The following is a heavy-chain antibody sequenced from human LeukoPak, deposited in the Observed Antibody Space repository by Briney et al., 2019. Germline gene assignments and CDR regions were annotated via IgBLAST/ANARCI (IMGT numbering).Heavy chain of an antibody. V-gene: IGHV1-18*04. CDR1: GDIFRRYG. D-gene: IGHD1-1*01. CDR2: VRPYNGDP. Sequence: ASVKVSCKASGDIFRRYGVTWARQAPGQGPEWMGWVRPYNGDPEYAQKFQGRVTMSTDTSTDTSYMELRSLGSDDAAVYYCARPYSANWHPHPYRMDVWGQGTTVIVSS. CDR3: ARPYSANWHPHPYRMDV. J-gene: IGHJ6*02.